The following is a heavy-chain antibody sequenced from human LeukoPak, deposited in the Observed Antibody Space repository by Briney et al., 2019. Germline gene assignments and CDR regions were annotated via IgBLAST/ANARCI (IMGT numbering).Heavy chain of an antibody. CDR2: INPNSGGT. CDR3: ARAGYSSGPNDY. Sequence: ASVTVSCKASGYTFTGYYMHWVRQAPGQGLEGMGWINPNSGGTNYAQKFQGRVTMTRDTSISTAYMELSRLRSDDTAVYYCARAGYSSGPNDYWGQGTLVTVSS. CDR1: GYTFTGYY. V-gene: IGHV1-2*02. D-gene: IGHD6-19*01. J-gene: IGHJ4*02.